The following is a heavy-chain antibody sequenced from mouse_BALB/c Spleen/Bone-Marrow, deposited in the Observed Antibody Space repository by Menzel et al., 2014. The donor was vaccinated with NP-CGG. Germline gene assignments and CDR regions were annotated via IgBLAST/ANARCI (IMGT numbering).Heavy chain of an antibody. CDR3: ARSNYGYDVYFDY. CDR1: GYAFSNYW. J-gene: IGHJ2*01. D-gene: IGHD2-2*01. V-gene: IGHV1-80*01. Sequence: QVQLQQSGAELVRPGSSVKISCKASGYAFSNYWMNWVKQRPGQGLEWIGQIFPGDGDTNYNGKFKGKATLTADKSSSTAYMQLNSLTSEDSAVYFCARSNYGYDVYFDYWGLGTTLTASS. CDR2: IFPGDGDT.